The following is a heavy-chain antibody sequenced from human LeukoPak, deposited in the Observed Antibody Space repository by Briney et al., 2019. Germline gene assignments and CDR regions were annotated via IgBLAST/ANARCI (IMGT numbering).Heavy chain of an antibody. CDR3: AHSGSRSDTFDI. D-gene: IGHD1-26*01. Sequence: GGSLRLSCAASGFTFSSYWMTWVGQAPGKGLEWVANIKQDGSEKNYVDSVKGRFTISRDNAKNSLYLQMNSLRAEDTAVYYCAHSGSRSDTFDIWGQGTMVTVSS. CDR1: GFTFSSYW. V-gene: IGHV3-7*01. J-gene: IGHJ3*02. CDR2: IKQDGSEK.